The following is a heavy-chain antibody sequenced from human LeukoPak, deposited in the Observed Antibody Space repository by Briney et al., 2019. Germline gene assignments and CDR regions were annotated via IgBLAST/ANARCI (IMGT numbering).Heavy chain of an antibody. CDR1: GFTFSNSA. CDR3: AKAPVTTCRGAFCYPFDY. V-gene: IGHV3-23*03. J-gene: IGHJ4*02. CDR2: IYSGGST. D-gene: IGHD2-15*01. Sequence: SGGSLRLSCAATGFTFSNSAMSWVRQAPGKGLEWVSVIYSGGSTYYADSVKGRFTISRDNSKNTLYLQMTSLRAEDAAVYYCAKAPVTTCRGAFCYPFDYWGLGTLVTVSS.